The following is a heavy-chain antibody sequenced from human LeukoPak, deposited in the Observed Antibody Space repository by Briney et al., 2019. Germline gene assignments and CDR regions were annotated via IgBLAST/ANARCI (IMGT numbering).Heavy chain of an antibody. CDR1: GGSISSYY. CDR2: IYYSGSI. V-gene: IGHV4-59*01. CDR3: ARHHHSGSYRGDY. J-gene: IGHJ4*02. Sequence: PSETLSLTCTVSGGSISSYYWSWIRQPPGKGLEWIGYIYYSGSINYNPSLKSRVTISVDTSKNQFSLKLSSVTAADTAVYYCARHHHSGSYRGDYWGQGTLVTVSS. D-gene: IGHD1-26*01.